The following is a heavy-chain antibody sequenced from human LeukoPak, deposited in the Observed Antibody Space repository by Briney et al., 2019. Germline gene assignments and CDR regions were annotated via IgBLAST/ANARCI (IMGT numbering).Heavy chain of an antibody. J-gene: IGHJ6*03. Sequence: SETLSLTCTVSSGSISTSNYYWGWVRQPPGKALEWIGNIFYSGSTYYSPSLKSRVTISVDTSKNQFSLKLTSVTAADTAVYYCARTTEGGYTYGYFYYYYMDVWGKGTTVTISS. CDR3: ARTTEGGYTYGYFYYYYMDV. D-gene: IGHD5-18*01. V-gene: IGHV4-39*07. CDR1: SGSISTSNYY. CDR2: IFYSGST.